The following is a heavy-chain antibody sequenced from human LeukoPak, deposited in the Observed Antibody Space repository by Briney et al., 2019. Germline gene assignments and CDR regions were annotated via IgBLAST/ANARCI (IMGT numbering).Heavy chain of an antibody. D-gene: IGHD6-19*01. J-gene: IGHJ4*02. CDR1: GGSFSGYY. CDR3: ARATRIAVAGTITFDY. CDR2: INHSGST. V-gene: IGHV4-34*01. Sequence: SETLSLTCAVYGGSFSGYYWSWIRQPPGKGLEWIGEINHSGSTNYNPSLKSRVTISVDTSKNQFSLKLSSVTAADTAVYYCARATRIAVAGTITFDYWGQGTLVTVSS.